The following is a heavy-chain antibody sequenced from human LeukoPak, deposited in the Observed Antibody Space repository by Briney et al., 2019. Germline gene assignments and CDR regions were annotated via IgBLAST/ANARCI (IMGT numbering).Heavy chain of an antibody. CDR2: ISASDGST. D-gene: IGHD4-17*01. V-gene: IGHV3-23*01. J-gene: IGHJ4*02. CDR3: ARAQTYGDSRLLLDY. CDR1: GFTFSSYG. Sequence: GGSLRLSCAASGFTFSSYGMHWVRQAPGKGLEWVAVISASDGSTSYADSVKGRFTISRDNSKNTLYLQMNSLRVEDTALYYCARAQTYGDSRLLLDYWGQGTLVTVSS.